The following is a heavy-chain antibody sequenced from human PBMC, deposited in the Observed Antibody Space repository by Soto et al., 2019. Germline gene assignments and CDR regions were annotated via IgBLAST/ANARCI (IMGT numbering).Heavy chain of an antibody. V-gene: IGHV3-74*01. J-gene: IGHJ4*01. CDR1: GFTFSSYW. CDR3: TMDLTGRQDY. CDR2: INRDGSTT. D-gene: IGHD1-20*01. Sequence: DVQLVESGGELVQPGGSLRLSCAASGFTFSSYWMHWVRQAPGKGLVWVSRINRDGSTTTYADSVRGRFTISRDNARNTLYLQMNSLRYDDTAVYYCTMDLTGRQDYWGQGALVTVSS.